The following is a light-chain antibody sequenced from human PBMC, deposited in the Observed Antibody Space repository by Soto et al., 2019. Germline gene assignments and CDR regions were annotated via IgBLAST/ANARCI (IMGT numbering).Light chain of an antibody. CDR1: QGISSY. V-gene: IGKV1-9*01. CDR2: AAS. J-gene: IGKJ3*01. Sequence: IQLTQSPSSLSASVGDRVTITCRASQGISSYLAWYQQKPGKAPKLLIYAASTLQSGVPSRFSGSGSGTDFTLTISSLQPEDFATYYCQQLNSYPPWIFTFGPGTKVDIK. CDR3: QQLNSYPPWIFT.